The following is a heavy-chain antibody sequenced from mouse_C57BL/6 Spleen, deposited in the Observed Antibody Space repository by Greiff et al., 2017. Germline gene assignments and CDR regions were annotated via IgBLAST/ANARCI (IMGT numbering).Heavy chain of an antibody. D-gene: IGHD2-3*01. CDR1: GFTFSSYA. CDR2: ISSGGDSI. Sequence: EVKLMESGEGLVKPGGSLKLSCAASGFTFSSYAMSWVRQPPEKRLEWVAYISSGGDSIYYADTVKGRFTISSDNARNTLYLQMSRLKSEDTAMYYCTRDRDDGYPFDVWGQGTTLTVSS. CDR3: TRDRDDGYPFDV. J-gene: IGHJ2*01. V-gene: IGHV5-9-1*02.